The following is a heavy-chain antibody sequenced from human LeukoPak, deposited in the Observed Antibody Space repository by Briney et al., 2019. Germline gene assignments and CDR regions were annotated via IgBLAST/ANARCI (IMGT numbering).Heavy chain of an antibody. CDR1: GGSISSYY. Sequence: SETLSLTCTVSGGSISSYYWSWIRQPPGKGLEWIGYIYYSGSTNYNPSLKSRVTISVDTSKNQFSLKLSSVTAADTAVYYCARDNLPSSERPSGWANWFDPWGQGTLVTVSS. CDR3: ARDNLPSSERPSGWANWFDP. J-gene: IGHJ5*02. D-gene: IGHD6-19*01. V-gene: IGHV4-59*01. CDR2: IYYSGST.